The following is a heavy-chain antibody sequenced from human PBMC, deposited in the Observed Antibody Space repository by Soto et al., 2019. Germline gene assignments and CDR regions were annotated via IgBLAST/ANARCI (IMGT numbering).Heavy chain of an antibody. D-gene: IGHD4-17*01. CDR3: ARVISDYGDYLDS. CDR2: ISGYNANT. J-gene: IGHJ4*02. V-gene: IGHV1-18*01. CDR1: GYTFASFG. Sequence: QVQLVQSGADVKQPGASVKISCKASGYTFASFGISWVRQAPGQGLEWMGWISGYNANTKSAQNLQGRVTMTTDTSTSTAYMELRSLTSDDTAVYYCARVISDYGDYLDSWGQGTLVTVSS.